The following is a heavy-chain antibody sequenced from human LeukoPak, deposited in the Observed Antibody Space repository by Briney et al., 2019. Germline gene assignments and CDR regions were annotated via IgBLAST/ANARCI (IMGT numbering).Heavy chain of an antibody. CDR3: ARLSQQTFDI. J-gene: IGHJ3*02. CDR1: GYTFTTYY. CDR2: IDPSGGST. Sequence: GASVKVSCKASGYTFTTYYMHWVRQAPGQGLEWMGIIDPSGGSTSYAQKFQGRVTMTRDTSTSTVYMELSSLRSDDTAVYYCARLSQQTFDIWGQGTLVIVSS. V-gene: IGHV1-46*01.